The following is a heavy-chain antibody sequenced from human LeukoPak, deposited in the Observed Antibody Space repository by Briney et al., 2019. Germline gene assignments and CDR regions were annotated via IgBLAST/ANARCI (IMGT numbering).Heavy chain of an antibody. J-gene: IGHJ3*02. CDR3: ARGAAHCSGGSCYAENAFDI. V-gene: IGHV3-20*04. Sequence: GGSLRLSCAVSGFTFDDYGVSWVRKAPGKGLEWVSGLNWYGGSTGYADSVKGRFTISRDTPKNSLDLQMNSLRAQDTGSYYCARGAAHCSGGSCYAENAFDIWGQGAMVTVSS. D-gene: IGHD2-15*01. CDR1: GFTFDDYG. CDR2: LNWYGGST.